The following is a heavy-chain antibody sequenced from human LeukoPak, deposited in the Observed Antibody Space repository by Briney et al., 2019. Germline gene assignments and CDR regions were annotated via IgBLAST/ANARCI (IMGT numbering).Heavy chain of an antibody. CDR1: GFTFIDYY. CDR3: ARDRLGDYYHSGYYDK. Sequence: GGSLLLSCSASGFTFIDYYMSWIRQAPGEGLEGVSYIFDSGRNMYYTDSVKGRFTISRDNAKNTVYLQMNNLRAEDTAVYYCARDRLGDYYHSGYYDKWGQGTLVTVSS. D-gene: IGHD3-22*01. V-gene: IGHV3-11*01. CDR2: IFDSGRNM. J-gene: IGHJ4*02.